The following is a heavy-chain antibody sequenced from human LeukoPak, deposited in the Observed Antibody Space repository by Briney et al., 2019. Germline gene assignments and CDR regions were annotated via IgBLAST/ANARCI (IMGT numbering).Heavy chain of an antibody. D-gene: IGHD2-21*01. CDR2: ISYDGSNK. CDR3: AKDYCGGECYDAFDI. Sequence: GGSLRLSCAASGFTFSSYAMHWVRQAPGKGLEWVAVISYDGSNKYYADSVKGRFTISRDNSKNTLYLQMNSLRAEDTAVYYCAKDYCGGECYDAFDIWGQGTMATVSS. J-gene: IGHJ3*02. V-gene: IGHV3-30-3*01. CDR1: GFTFSSYA.